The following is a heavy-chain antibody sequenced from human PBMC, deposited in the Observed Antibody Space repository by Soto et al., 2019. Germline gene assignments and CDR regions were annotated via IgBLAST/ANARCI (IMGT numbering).Heavy chain of an antibody. CDR1: DGSIGSDY. V-gene: IGHV4-59*06. J-gene: IGHJ5*02. CDR3: ASLKLGYSTFDP. CDR2: IYYSGST. Sequence: PSETLYHISTVSDGSIGSDYWSWIRQPPGKGLEWIGYIYYSGSTYYNPSLKSRVTISVDTSKNQFSLKLSSVTAADTAVYYCASLKLGYSTFDPWGQGTLVTVS. D-gene: IGHD5-18*01.